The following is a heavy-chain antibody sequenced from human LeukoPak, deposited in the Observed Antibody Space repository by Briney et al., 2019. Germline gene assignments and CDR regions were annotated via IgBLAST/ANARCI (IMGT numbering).Heavy chain of an antibody. Sequence: GESLKISCKGSGYSFTSYWIGWVRQMPGKGLEWMGIIYPGDSDTRYSPSFQGQVTISVDKSISTAYLQWSSLKASDTAMYYCARRTLVWFGELLFDAFDIWGQGTMVTVSS. CDR1: GYSFTSYW. D-gene: IGHD3-10*01. CDR3: ARRTLVWFGELLFDAFDI. J-gene: IGHJ3*02. CDR2: IYPGDSDT. V-gene: IGHV5-51*01.